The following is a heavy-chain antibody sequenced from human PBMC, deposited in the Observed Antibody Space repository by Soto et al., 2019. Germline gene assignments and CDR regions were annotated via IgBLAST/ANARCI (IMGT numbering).Heavy chain of an antibody. V-gene: IGHV4-34*01. D-gene: IGHD3-3*01. CDR3: ARRTGSDYDFWSGYHNWFVP. CDR1: GGSFSGYY. CDR2: INHSGST. J-gene: IGHJ5*02. Sequence: SETLSLTCAVYGGSFSGYYWSWIRQPPGKGLEWIGEINHSGSTNYNPSLKSRVTISVDTSKNQFSLKLSSVTAADTAVYYCARRTGSDYDFWSGYHNWFVPWGPGTLVTVPS.